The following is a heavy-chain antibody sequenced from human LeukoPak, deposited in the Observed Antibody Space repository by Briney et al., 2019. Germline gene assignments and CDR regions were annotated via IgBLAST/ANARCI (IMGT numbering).Heavy chain of an antibody. CDR2: MYYRGNT. CDR1: GGSISTYY. V-gene: IGHV4-39*07. Sequence: SETLSLTCTVSGGSISTYYWGWIRQPPGKGLEWVGHMYYRGNTFYNPSLKSRVTISVDTSKNQFSLKLRSVTAADTAVYYCARLYGNYQNYFDYWGQGTLVTVSS. D-gene: IGHD1-7*01. J-gene: IGHJ4*02. CDR3: ARLYGNYQNYFDY.